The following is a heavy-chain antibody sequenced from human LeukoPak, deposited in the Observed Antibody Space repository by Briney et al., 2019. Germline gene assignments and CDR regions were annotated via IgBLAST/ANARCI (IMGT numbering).Heavy chain of an antibody. CDR2: INPTNEKT. D-gene: IGHD3-22*01. Sequence: GASVKVSCKASGYSFRNYGMHWVRQAPGQRLEWMGWINPTNEKTKYSEKFQGRVTISRDTGASTVYMELSSLRSEDTAVYYCARDHRTESDGYYFVNELWYFDLWGRGILVTVSS. J-gene: IGHJ2*01. CDR3: ARDHRTESDGYYFVNELWYFDL. V-gene: IGHV1-3*01. CDR1: GYSFRNYG.